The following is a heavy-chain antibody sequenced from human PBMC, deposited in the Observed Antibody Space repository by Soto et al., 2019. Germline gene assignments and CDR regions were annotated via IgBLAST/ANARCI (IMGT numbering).Heavy chain of an antibody. J-gene: IGHJ4*02. D-gene: IGHD3-9*01. V-gene: IGHV3-9*01. Sequence: EVQLVESGGGLAQPGRSLRLSCAASGFSFDDFAMHWVRQAPGKGLEWVSGISWNSDTIGYVDSVKGRFTISRDNAKNSLYLQMNSLRPEDTALYYCAKLKTLTGLVYWGQGTLVTVSS. CDR3: AKLKTLTGLVY. CDR2: ISWNSDTI. CDR1: GFSFDDFA.